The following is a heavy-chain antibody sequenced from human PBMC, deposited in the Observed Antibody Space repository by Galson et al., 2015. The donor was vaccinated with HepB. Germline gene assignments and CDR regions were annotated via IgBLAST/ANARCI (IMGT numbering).Heavy chain of an antibody. J-gene: IGHJ4*02. CDR3: ARVNNYGYFDY. CDR1: GFTFTNFW. Sequence: SLRLSCAASGFTFTNFWMTWVRLAPGKGLEWVANIKQDGSEKYYVDSVKGRFTISRDNAKNSLYLQMNSLRVEDTAVFYCARVNNYGYFDYWGQGTLVTVSS. D-gene: IGHD4-17*01. CDR2: IKQDGSEK. V-gene: IGHV3-7*01.